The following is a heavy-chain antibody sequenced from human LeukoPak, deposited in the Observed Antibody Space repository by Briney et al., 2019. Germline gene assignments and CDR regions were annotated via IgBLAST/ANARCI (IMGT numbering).Heavy chain of an antibody. J-gene: IGHJ4*02. CDR1: GGSISSSSYY. V-gene: IGHV4-39*07. CDR3: ARDQGGAAAVDY. CDR2: IYYSGST. D-gene: IGHD6-13*01. Sequence: SETLSLTCTVSGGSISSSSYYWGWIRQPPGKGLERIGSIYYSGSTYYNPSLKSRVTISVDTSKNQFSLKLSSVTAADTAVYYCARDQGGAAAVDYWGQGTLVTVSS.